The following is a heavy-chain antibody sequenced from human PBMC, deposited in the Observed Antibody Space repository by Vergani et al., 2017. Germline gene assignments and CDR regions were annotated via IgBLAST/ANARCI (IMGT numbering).Heavy chain of an antibody. Sequence: QVQLQESGPGLVKPSQTLSLTCTVSGGPISSGDYYWSRIRQPPGKGLGWIGYIYYSGSTYYNRSLKSRVTISVDTSKNQFSLKLSSVTAADTAVYYCARGHRRAVTSPFDCWGQGTLVTVSS. CDR2: IYYSGST. CDR1: GGPISSGDYY. V-gene: IGHV4-30-4*01. D-gene: IGHD4-17*01. CDR3: ARGHRRAVTSPFDC. J-gene: IGHJ4*02.